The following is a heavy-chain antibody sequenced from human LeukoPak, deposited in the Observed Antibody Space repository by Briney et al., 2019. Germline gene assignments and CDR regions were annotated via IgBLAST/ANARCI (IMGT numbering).Heavy chain of an antibody. Sequence: SETLSLTCAVYGGSFSGYYWSGIRQPPGKGLEWVGEINLSVSTNYNPSLKSRAGISVDTSKNQFSLKLSSVTAADTAVYYCARGLLAVAGKDAFDIWGQGTMVTVSS. CDR2: INLSVST. D-gene: IGHD6-19*01. CDR3: ARGLLAVAGKDAFDI. CDR1: GGSFSGYY. V-gene: IGHV4-34*01. J-gene: IGHJ3*02.